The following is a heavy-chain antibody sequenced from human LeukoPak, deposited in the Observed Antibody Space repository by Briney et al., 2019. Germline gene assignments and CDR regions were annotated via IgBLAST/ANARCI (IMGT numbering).Heavy chain of an antibody. Sequence: QAGGSLRLSCAASGFTFSSYGMHWVRQAPGKGLEWVAFIRYDGSNKYYADSVKGRFTISRDNSKNTLYLQMNSLRAEDTAVYYCAKKEGVRGAHLWDYFDYWGQGTLVTVSS. V-gene: IGHV3-30*02. CDR2: IRYDGSNK. D-gene: IGHD1-26*01. CDR1: GFTFSSYG. J-gene: IGHJ4*02. CDR3: AKKEGVRGAHLWDYFDY.